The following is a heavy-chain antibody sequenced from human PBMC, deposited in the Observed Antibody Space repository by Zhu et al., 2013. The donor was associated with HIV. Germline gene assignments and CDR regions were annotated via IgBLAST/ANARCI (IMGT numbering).Heavy chain of an antibody. V-gene: IGHV1-18*04. J-gene: IGHJ6*02. CDR1: GYTFTSYG. CDR2: ISAYNGNT. D-gene: IGHD3-3*01. CDR3: ARAYYDFWSGYYRVDGEYYYGMDV. Sequence: QVQLVQSGAEVKKPGASVKVSCKASGYTFTSYGISWVRQAPGQGLEWMGWISAYNGNTNYAQKLQGRVTMTTDTSTSTAYMELRSLRSDDTAVYYCARAYYDFWSGYYRVDGEYYYGMDVWGQGTTVTVSS.